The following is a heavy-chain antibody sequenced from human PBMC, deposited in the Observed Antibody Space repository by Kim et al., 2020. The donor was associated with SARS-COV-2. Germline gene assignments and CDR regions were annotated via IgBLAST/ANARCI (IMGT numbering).Heavy chain of an antibody. J-gene: IGHJ4*02. CDR3: ATAIYDYIWGSYRINAPVHDDY. Sequence: ASVKVSCKASGYTFTSYAMNWVRQAPGQGLEWMGWINTNTGNPTYAQGFTGRFVFSLDTSVSTAYLQISSLKAEDTAVYYCATAIYDYIWGSYRINAPVHDDYWGQGTLVTVSS. CDR1: GYTFTSYA. V-gene: IGHV7-4-1*02. CDR2: INTNTGNP. D-gene: IGHD3-16*02.